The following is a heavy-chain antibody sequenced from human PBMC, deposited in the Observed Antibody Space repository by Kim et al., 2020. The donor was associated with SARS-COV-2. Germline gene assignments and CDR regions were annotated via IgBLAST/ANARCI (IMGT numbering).Heavy chain of an antibody. CDR2: ISAYNGNT. Sequence: ASVKVSCKASGYTFTSYGISWVRQAPGQGLEWMGWISAYNGNTNYAQKLQGRVTMTTDTSTSTAYMELRSLRSDDTAVYYCAREYGYKIFGGVPPVHYYYYMDVWGKGTTVTVSS. D-gene: IGHD3-3*01. CDR1: GYTFTSYG. V-gene: IGHV1-18*01. CDR3: AREYGYKIFGGVPPVHYYYYMDV. J-gene: IGHJ6*03.